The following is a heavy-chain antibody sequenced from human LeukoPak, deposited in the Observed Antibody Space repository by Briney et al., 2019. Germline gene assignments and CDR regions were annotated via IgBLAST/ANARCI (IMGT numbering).Heavy chain of an antibody. V-gene: IGHV3-23*01. CDR2: ISASGGST. Sequence: PGGSLRLSCAASGFTFSSYAMSWVRQAPGKGLEWVSLISASGGSTYYADSVKGRFTISRDNSKNTLYLQMNSLRAEDTAVYYCAKESGYCSGGRCYPGAFDIWGQGTMVTVSS. CDR3: AKESGYCSGGRCYPGAFDI. CDR1: GFTFSSYA. D-gene: IGHD2-15*01. J-gene: IGHJ3*02.